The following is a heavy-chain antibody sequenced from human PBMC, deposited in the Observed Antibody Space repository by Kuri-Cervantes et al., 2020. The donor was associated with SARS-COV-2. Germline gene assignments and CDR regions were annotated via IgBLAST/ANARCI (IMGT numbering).Heavy chain of an antibody. J-gene: IGHJ6*03. D-gene: IGHD3-16*01. Sequence: GGSLRPSCAASGFTFSSYWMSWVRQAPGKGLEWVANIKQDGSEKYYVDSVKGRFTISRDNAKNSLYLQMNSLRAEDTAVYYCASLLSGGGAHLYYFYMDAWGKGTSVTSP. CDR1: GFTFSSYW. CDR3: ASLLSGGGAHLYYFYMDA. V-gene: IGHV3-7*01. CDR2: IKQDGSEK.